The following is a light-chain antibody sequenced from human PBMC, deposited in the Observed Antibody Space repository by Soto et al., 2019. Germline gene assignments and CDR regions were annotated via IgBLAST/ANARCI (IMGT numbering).Light chain of an antibody. CDR2: EGT. CDR3: SSSTNTNTLVI. V-gene: IGLV2-14*01. J-gene: IGLJ2*01. CDR1: SSDIGRYKF. Sequence: QSVLTQPASVSVSPGQSITGSCTGTSSDIGRYKFVSWFQQHPGKAPKLLIFEGTNRPSGVSNRFSGSKSGNTASLTISGLQAEDEAIYFCSSSTNTNTLVIFGGGTKGTVL.